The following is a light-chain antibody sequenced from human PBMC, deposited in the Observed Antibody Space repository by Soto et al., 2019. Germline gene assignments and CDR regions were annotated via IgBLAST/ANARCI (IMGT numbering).Light chain of an antibody. Sequence: EIVLTQSPGTLTLSPGESAALSCRASQTISNNYLVWYRQKPGQAPRLLIYAVSSRAAGIPDRFSGSGSGTDFALTIARLEPEESAVYYCQQPSNSPRTFGQGTRVEI. V-gene: IGKV3D-20*02. CDR2: AVS. J-gene: IGKJ1*01. CDR3: QQPSNSPRT. CDR1: QTISNNY.